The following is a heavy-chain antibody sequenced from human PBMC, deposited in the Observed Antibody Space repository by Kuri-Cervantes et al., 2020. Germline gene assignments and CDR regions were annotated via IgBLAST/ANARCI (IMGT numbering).Heavy chain of an antibody. J-gene: IGHJ4*02. CDR2: IIPIFGTA. Sequence: SVKVSCKASGGTFSSYAISWVRQAPGQGLEWMGGIIPIFGTANYAQKFQGRVTITADESTSTAYMGLSSLRSEDTAVYYCARDLRDGYNLWGQGTLVTVSS. D-gene: IGHD5-24*01. V-gene: IGHV1-69*13. CDR1: GGTFSSYA. CDR3: ARDLRDGYNL.